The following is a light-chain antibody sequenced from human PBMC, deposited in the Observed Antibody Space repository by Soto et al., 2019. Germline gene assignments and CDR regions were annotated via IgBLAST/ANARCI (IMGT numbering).Light chain of an antibody. CDR3: QQYNSYSLT. CDR2: DAS. V-gene: IGKV1-5*01. CDR1: QSISSY. Sequence: DIQMTQSPSSLSASVGDRVTITGRASQSISSYLNWYQQKPGKAPKLLIYDASSLESGVPSRFSGSGSGTEFTLTISSLQPDDFATYYCQQYNSYSLTFGGGTKVHI. J-gene: IGKJ4*01.